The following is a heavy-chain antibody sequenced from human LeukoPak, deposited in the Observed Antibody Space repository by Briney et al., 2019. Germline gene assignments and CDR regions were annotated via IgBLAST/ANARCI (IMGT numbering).Heavy chain of an antibody. V-gene: IGHV4-59*12. J-gene: IGHJ4*02. CDR1: GGSISSYY. CDR2: IYYSGGT. CDR3: AREGARQWLYYFDY. Sequence: SETLSLTCTVSGGSISSYYWSWIRQPPGKGLEWIGYIYYSGGTNYNPSLKSRVTISVDTSKNQFSLKLSSVTAADTAVYYCAREGARQWLYYFDYWGQGTLVTVSS. D-gene: IGHD6-19*01.